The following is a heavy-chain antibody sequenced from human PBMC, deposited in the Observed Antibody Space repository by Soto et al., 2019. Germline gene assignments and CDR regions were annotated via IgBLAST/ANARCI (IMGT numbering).Heavy chain of an antibody. CDR2: ITGSSSYI. CDR3: ARLVASETGYGMDV. CDR1: GFIFSSHN. J-gene: IGHJ6*02. V-gene: IGHV3-21*06. D-gene: IGHD3-9*01. Sequence: GSLRLSCAASGFIFSSHNMNWVRQAPGKGLEWVSSITGSSSYIFYADSVKGRFTISRDNAKNTVYLQVNSLRAEDTGVYYCARLVASETGYGMDVWGQGTTVTVSS.